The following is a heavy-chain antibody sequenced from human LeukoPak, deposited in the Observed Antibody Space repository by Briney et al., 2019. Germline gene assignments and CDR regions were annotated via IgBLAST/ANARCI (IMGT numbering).Heavy chain of an antibody. CDR3: ASGGDIVATEMNY. CDR1: GYTFTRYA. Sequence: ASVKVSCKASGYTFTRYAMHWERQAPGQRLEWVGWINAGNGNTKYSQKFQGRVTITRDTSASTAYMELSSLRSEDTAVYYCASGGDIVATEMNYWGQGTLVTVSS. V-gene: IGHV1-3*01. CDR2: INAGNGNT. J-gene: IGHJ4*02. D-gene: IGHD5-12*01.